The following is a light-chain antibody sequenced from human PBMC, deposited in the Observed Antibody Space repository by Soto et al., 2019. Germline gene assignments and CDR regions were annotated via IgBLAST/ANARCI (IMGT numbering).Light chain of an antibody. CDR1: QFLVHSDGDTY. V-gene: IGKV2-24*01. Sequence: EIVMTQTPLSSPVTLGQPASISCRSSQFLVHSDGDTYLNWLHQRPGKPPRVLIYKVSNRLSGVPDRFSGSGAGTDFTLKISRVEAEDLGVYYCMQVTHFPWTFGQGTKVEI. CDR2: KVS. CDR3: MQVTHFPWT. J-gene: IGKJ1*01.